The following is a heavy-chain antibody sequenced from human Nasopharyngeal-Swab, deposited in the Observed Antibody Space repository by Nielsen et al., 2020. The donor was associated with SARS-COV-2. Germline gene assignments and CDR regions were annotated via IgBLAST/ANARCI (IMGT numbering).Heavy chain of an antibody. V-gene: IGHV3-9*01. J-gene: IGHJ6*02. Sequence: SLKISCAASGFTFDDYAMHWVRQAPGKGLERVSGISWNSGSIGYADSVKGRFTISRDNAKNSLYLQMNSLRAEDTALYYCAKEPSAVTSYDYYGMDVWGQGTTVTVSS. CDR3: AKEPSAVTSYDYYGMDV. D-gene: IGHD4-11*01. CDR1: GFTFDDYA. CDR2: ISWNSGSI.